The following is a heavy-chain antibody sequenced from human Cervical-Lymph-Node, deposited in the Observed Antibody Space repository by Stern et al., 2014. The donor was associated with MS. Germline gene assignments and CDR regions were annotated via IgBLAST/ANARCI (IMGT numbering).Heavy chain of an antibody. CDR1: GGSISTYY. V-gene: IGHV4-59*01. CDR3: GRGNRLTPYGMDV. CDR2: IYYTGGT. J-gene: IGHJ6*02. D-gene: IGHD2/OR15-2a*01. Sequence: QLQLQESGPGLVKPSETLSLTCTVSGGSISTYYWTWIRQPPGKGLEWIGYIYYTGGTYYNPSLKSRATLSVDTSKTQFHLKLSSVTAADTAVYYCGRGNRLTPYGMDVGGQGTTVTVSS.